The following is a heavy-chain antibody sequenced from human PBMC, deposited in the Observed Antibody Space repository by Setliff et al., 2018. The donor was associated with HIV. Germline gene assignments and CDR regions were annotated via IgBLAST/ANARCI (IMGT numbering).Heavy chain of an antibody. J-gene: IGHJ5*02. CDR2: IYYSGST. CDR3: ARDEGLWFGAKRNWFDP. CDR1: GDSISSNTFY. Sequence: ETLSLTCTVSGDSISSNTFYWGWIRQPPGKGLEWIGSIYYSGSTYYNPSLKSRVTISVDTSKNQFSLKLTSVTAADTAVYYCARDEGLWFGAKRNWFDPWGQGTLVTVSS. D-gene: IGHD3-10*01. V-gene: IGHV4-39*07.